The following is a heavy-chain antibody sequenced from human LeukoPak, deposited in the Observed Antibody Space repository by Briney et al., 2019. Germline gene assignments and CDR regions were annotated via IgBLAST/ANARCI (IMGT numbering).Heavy chain of an antibody. J-gene: IGHJ4*02. D-gene: IGHD6-19*01. CDR1: GFTFTSYS. Sequence: ASGKVSCKASGFTFTSYSMQWVREAPGQRLEWMGTINPSGSITSYTQKFPGRVTITRDTSTSTVYMELSSLRSDDTAVYYCARGATYISGHHDAWGQGTLVTVSS. CDR3: ARGATYISGHHDA. V-gene: IGHV1-46*01. CDR2: INPSGSIT.